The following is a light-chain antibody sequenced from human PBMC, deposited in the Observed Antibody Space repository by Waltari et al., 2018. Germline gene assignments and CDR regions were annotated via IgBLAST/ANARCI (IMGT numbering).Light chain of an antibody. V-gene: IGLV2-11*01. CDR1: SRDVGDFNS. CDR3: CSRAGSSVV. J-gene: IGLJ2*01. CDR2: DVS. Sequence: QSALTQPRSVSGSPGQSVPIPCTGTSRDVGDFNSVSWYHEQPGKAPRLTIYDVSERPSGVPDRFSASKSGNTASLTISGLQAEDEGSYHCCSRAGSSVVFGGGTKLTVL.